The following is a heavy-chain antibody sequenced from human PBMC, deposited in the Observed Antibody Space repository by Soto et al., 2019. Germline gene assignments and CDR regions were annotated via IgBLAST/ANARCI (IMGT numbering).Heavy chain of an antibody. Sequence: GSLRLSCTASGFSFSSYTMNWVRQAPGKGLQWVASITNRGTHTYSADSVKGRFTISRDNGKNSLYLQMNNLRAEDTATYYCTRAHEVAWFDSWGLGTLVTVSS. CDR2: ITNRGTHT. CDR1: GFSFSSYT. V-gene: IGHV3-21*06. CDR3: TRAHEVAWFDS. D-gene: IGHD2-15*01. J-gene: IGHJ5*01.